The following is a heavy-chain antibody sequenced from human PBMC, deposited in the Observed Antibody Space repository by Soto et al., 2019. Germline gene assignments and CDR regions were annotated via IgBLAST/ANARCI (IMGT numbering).Heavy chain of an antibody. D-gene: IGHD5-18*01. Sequence: GGSLRLSCAASGFTFSSYAMHWVRQAPGKGLEWVAVISYDGSNKYYADSVKGRFTISRDNSKNTLYLQMNSLRAEDTAVYYCARELIEEGPIHTYYYYGMDVWGQGTTVTVSS. J-gene: IGHJ6*02. CDR1: GFTFSSYA. V-gene: IGHV3-30-3*01. CDR3: ARELIEEGPIHTYYYYGMDV. CDR2: ISYDGSNK.